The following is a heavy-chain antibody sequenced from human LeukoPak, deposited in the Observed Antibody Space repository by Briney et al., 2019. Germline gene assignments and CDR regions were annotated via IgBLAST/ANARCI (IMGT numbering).Heavy chain of an antibody. CDR1: GGTFSSYA. D-gene: IGHD1-26*01. CDR3: ARDLVGAPVDI. CDR2: IIPIFGTA. Sequence: GAPVKVSCKASGGTFSSYAISWVRQAPGQGLEWMGGIIPIFGTANYAQKFQGRVTITADESTSTAYMELSSLRSEDTAVYYCARDLVGAPVDIWGQGTMVTVSS. J-gene: IGHJ3*02. V-gene: IGHV1-69*13.